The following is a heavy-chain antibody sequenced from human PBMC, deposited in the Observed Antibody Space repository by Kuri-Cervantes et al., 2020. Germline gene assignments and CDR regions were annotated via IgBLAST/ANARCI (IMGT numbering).Heavy chain of an antibody. D-gene: IGHD3-3*01. V-gene: IGHV3-30-3*01. CDR1: GFTFSSYA. CDR3: ARVKVDFWSGYYSDY. CDR2: ISYDGSNK. Sequence: GGSLRLSCAASGFTFSSYAMHWVRQAPGKGLEWVAVISYDGSNKYYADSVKGRFTISRDNAKNLLYLQMNSLRPEDTAVYYCARVKVDFWSGYYSDYRGQGTPVTVSS. J-gene: IGHJ4*02.